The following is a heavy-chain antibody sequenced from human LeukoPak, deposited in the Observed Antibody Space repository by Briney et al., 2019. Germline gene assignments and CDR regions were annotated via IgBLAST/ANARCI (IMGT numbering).Heavy chain of an antibody. CDR2: ISSSSSYI. CDR3: ARGEGCSSTSCYPILV. D-gene: IGHD2-2*01. CDR1: GFIFSSYS. J-gene: IGHJ4*02. Sequence: PGGSLRLSCAASGFIFSSYSMNWVRQAPGKGLEWVSSISSSSSYIYYADSVKGRFTISRDNAKNSLYLQMNSLRAEDTAVYYCARGEGCSSTSCYPILVWGQGTLVTLSS. V-gene: IGHV3-21*04.